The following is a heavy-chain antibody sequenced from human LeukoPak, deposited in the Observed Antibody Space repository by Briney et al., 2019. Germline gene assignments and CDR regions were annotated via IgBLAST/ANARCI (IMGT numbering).Heavy chain of an antibody. Sequence: GGSLRLSCAASGFTFSDYWLSWVRQAPGRGLEWVANMNRDGSEKNYVDSMKGRITISRDNAKNSLYLQMNSLRVEDTAVYYCARDGGIIRFGGQDVWGQGTTVTVS. CDR3: ARDGGIIRFGGQDV. CDR2: MNRDGSEK. D-gene: IGHD3-16*01. J-gene: IGHJ6*02. CDR1: GFTFSDYW. V-gene: IGHV3-7*01.